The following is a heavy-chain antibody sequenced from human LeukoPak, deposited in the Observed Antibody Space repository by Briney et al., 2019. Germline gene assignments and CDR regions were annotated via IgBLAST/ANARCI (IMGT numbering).Heavy chain of an antibody. CDR3: ARQFGSGYSSSTDDY. D-gene: IGHD6-13*01. J-gene: IGHJ4*02. V-gene: IGHV5-51*01. CDR2: IYPGDSDT. Sequence: GESLKISCKGSGYSFTSDWIGWVRQMPGKGLEWMGIIYPGDSDTRYSPSFQGQVTISADKSISTAYLQWSSLKASDTAMYYCARQFGSGYSSSTDDYWGQGTLVTVSS. CDR1: GYSFTSDW.